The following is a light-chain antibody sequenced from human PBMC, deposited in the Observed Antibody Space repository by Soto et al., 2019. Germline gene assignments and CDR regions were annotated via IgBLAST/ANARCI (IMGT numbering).Light chain of an antibody. J-gene: IGKJ1*01. V-gene: IGKV3-11*01. Sequence: EIEMSQSAATVSLAPGERVTLSCRASESVSTNVAWYQKKPGQAPRLLIYGASTRATGIPARFSGSGSGTDYTLTVSSLEPEDFAVYYCQQRSNLPWTFGQGTKVDIK. CDR1: ESVSTN. CDR3: QQRSNLPWT. CDR2: GAS.